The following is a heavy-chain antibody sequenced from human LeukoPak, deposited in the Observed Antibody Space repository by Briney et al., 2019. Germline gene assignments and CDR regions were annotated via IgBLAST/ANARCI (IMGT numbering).Heavy chain of an antibody. Sequence: GASVKVSCKSSGYTFNGYYMHWVRQAPGQGLEWMGWINPNNGGTKYAQNFQGRVTMTRDTSISTAYMELDRLRLDDTAVYYCARDSGEVPDYWGQRTLVTVSS. CDR2: INPNNGGT. CDR1: GYTFNGYY. CDR3: ARDSGEVPDY. V-gene: IGHV1-2*02. D-gene: IGHD3-10*01. J-gene: IGHJ4*02.